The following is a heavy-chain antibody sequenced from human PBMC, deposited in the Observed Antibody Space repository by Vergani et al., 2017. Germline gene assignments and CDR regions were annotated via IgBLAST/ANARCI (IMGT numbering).Heavy chain of an antibody. V-gene: IGHV1-2*02. CDR3: ARDNDYYYYDMDV. CDR2: INPNSGGP. Sequence: QVQLVQSGAEVKKPGASVKVSCKASGYTFTGYYMHWVRQAPGQGLEWMGWINPNSGGPNYAQKFQGRVTMTRDTSISTAYMELRRLRSDDTAVYYCARDNDYYYYDMDVWGKGTTVTVSS. J-gene: IGHJ6*03. CDR1: GYTFTGYY.